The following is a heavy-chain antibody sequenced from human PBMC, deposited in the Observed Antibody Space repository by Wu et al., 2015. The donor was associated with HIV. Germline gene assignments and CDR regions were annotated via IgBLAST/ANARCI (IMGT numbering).Heavy chain of an antibody. Sequence: QVQLVQSGAEVKKPGSSVKVSCKASGGTFSSYAISWVRQAPGQGLEWMGGIIPIFGTANYAQKFQGRVTITTDESTSTAYMELSSLRSEDTAVYYCARHQVQGRLLWFGELLDYWGQGTLGHRLL. V-gene: IGHV1-69*05. CDR1: GGTFSSYA. D-gene: IGHD3-10*01. J-gene: IGHJ4*02. CDR2: IIPIFGTA. CDR3: ARHQVQGRLLWFGELLDY.